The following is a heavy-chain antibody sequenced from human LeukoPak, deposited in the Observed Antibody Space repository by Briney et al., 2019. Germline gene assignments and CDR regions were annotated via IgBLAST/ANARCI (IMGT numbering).Heavy chain of an antibody. Sequence: ASVKVSCKASGYTFTCYYMHWVRQAPGQGLEWMGWINPNSGGTNYAQKFQGRVTMTRDTSISTAYMELSRLRSDDTAVYYCARDHYNSSGWYSGGDYWGQGTLVTVSS. V-gene: IGHV1-2*02. J-gene: IGHJ4*02. D-gene: IGHD6-19*01. CDR3: ARDHYNSSGWYSGGDY. CDR1: GYTFTCYY. CDR2: INPNSGGT.